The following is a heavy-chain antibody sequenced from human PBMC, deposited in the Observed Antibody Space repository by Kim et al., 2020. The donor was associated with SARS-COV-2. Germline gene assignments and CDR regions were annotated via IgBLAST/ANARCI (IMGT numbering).Heavy chain of an antibody. J-gene: IGHJ6*01. CDR3: ARDGRCRSSEGYYYYYG. V-gene: IGHV3-30-3*01. D-gene: IGHD6-6*01. Sequence: GGSLRLSCAASGFTFSSYAMHWVRQAPGKGLEWVAVISYDGSNKYYADSVKGRFTISRDNSKNTLYLHMTSLRAEDTAVSYCARDGRCRSSEGYYYYYG. CDR1: GFTFSSYA. CDR2: ISYDGSNK.